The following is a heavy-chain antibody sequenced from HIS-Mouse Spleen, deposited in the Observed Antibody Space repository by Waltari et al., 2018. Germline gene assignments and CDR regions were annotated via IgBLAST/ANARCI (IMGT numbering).Heavy chain of an antibody. CDR2: IYYSGST. CDR3: AREIPYSSSWYDWYFDL. CDR1: GGSIRSSSYY. Sequence: QLQLQESGPGLVKPSATLSPTCTVSGGSIRSSSYYRRWIRKPPGKGLEWIGSIYYSGSTYYNPSLKSRVTISVDTSKNQFSLKLSSVTAADTAAYYCAREIPYSSSWYDWYFDLWGRGTLVTVSS. D-gene: IGHD6-13*01. V-gene: IGHV4-39*07. J-gene: IGHJ2*01.